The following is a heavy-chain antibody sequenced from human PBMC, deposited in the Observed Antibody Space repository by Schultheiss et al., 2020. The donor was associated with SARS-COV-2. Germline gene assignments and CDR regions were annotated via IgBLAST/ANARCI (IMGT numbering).Heavy chain of an antibody. J-gene: IGHJ4*02. CDR1: GGSFSGYY. V-gene: IGHV4-34*01. CDR2: INHSGST. CDR3: ARAGAITGDFDY. D-gene: IGHD1-26*01. Sequence: SETLSLTCAVYGGSFSGYYWSWIRQPPGKGLEWIGEINHSGSTNYNPSLKSRVTISVDTSKNQFSLKLSSVTAADTAVYYCARAGAITGDFDYWGQGTLVTVSS.